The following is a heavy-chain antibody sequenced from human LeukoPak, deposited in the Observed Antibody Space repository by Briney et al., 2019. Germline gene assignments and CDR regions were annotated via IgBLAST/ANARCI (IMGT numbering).Heavy chain of an antibody. Sequence: GGSLRHSCAASGFTFSSYAMAWGREAPGKGLEWGSGISGSGGYTYYADSVQGRFTISRDNSKNTLYLQMNSLRVEDTAVYYCARYCSSTSCYKPYPIFDYWGQGTLVTVSS. CDR2: ISGSGGYT. CDR3: ARYCSSTSCYKPYPIFDY. V-gene: IGHV3-23*01. J-gene: IGHJ4*02. D-gene: IGHD2-2*02. CDR1: GFTFSSYA.